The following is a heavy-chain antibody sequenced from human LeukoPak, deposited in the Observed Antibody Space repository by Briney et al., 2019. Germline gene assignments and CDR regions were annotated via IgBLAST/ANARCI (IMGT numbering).Heavy chain of an antibody. CDR2: ISAYNGNT. Sequence: WASVKVSCKASGYTFTSYGISWVRQAPGQGLEWMGWISAYNGNTNYAQKLQGRVTMTTDTSTSTAYMELRSLRSDDTAVYYCARGGYAIGYYYYYMDVWGKGTTVTVSS. J-gene: IGHJ6*03. D-gene: IGHD2-8*01. CDR3: ARGGYAIGYYYYYMDV. V-gene: IGHV1-18*01. CDR1: GYTFTSYG.